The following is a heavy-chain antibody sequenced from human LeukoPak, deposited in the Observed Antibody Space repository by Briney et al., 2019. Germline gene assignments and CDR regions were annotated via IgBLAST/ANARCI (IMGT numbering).Heavy chain of an antibody. V-gene: IGHV4-39*02. CDR3: AKDLRFGEYDAFDI. D-gene: IGHD3-10*01. J-gene: IGHJ3*02. CDR2: IYYSGST. CDR1: GGSISSSSYY. Sequence: PSETLSLTCTVSGGSISSSSYYWGWIRQPPGKGLEWIGSIYYSGSTNNNPSLKSRVTISVDTSKNQFSLKLSSVTAADTAVYYCAKDLRFGEYDAFDIWGRGTMVTVSS.